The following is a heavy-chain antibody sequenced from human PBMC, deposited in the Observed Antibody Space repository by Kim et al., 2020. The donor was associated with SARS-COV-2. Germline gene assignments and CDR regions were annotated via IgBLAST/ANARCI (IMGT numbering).Heavy chain of an antibody. CDR2: ISGDGDST. V-gene: IGHV3-43*02. CDR3: AKAGRQTRHGMDV. CDR1: GFTFDDYA. J-gene: IGHJ6*02. D-gene: IGHD1-1*01. Sequence: GGSLRLSCAASGFTFDDYAMHWVRQAPGKGLEWVSLISGDGDSTFYADSVKGRFTISRDNTKNSLYLQMNSLRTEDTALYYCAKAGRQTRHGMDVWGQGTTVTVSS.